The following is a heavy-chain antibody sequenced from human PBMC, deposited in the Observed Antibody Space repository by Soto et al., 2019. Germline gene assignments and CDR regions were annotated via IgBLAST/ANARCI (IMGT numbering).Heavy chain of an antibody. V-gene: IGHV1-8*01. J-gene: IGHJ6*02. CDR2: MNTNSGNT. CDR1: GYTFTSYD. CDR3: ARGRPTCSSTSCYRYYWSRMDV. D-gene: IGHD2-2*01. Sequence: QVQLVQSGAEVKKPGASVKVSCKASGYTFTSYDINWVRQATGQGLEWMGWMNTNSGNTGYEQKFQGRVTMTRNTSIITTYMELSSLRSEDTAVYYCARGRPTCSSTSCYRYYWSRMDVWGQGTTVTVSS.